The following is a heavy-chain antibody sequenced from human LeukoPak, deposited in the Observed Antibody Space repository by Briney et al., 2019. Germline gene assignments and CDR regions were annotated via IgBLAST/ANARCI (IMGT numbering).Heavy chain of an antibody. Sequence: RSSETLSLTCTVSGDSLSSHYWSWVRQPPGKGLEWIGYIHGRGSTHYDPYLRSRVTISEDPSKNQFSLKLTSVTAADTAVYYCARNIGWYTYDVWGRGTLVTVSS. CDR1: GDSLSSHY. D-gene: IGHD6-19*01. CDR3: ARNIGWYTYDV. V-gene: IGHV4-59*08. CDR2: IHGRGST. J-gene: IGHJ1*01.